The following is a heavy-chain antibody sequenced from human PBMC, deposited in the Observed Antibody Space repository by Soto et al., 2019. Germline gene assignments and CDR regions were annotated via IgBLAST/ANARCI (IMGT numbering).Heavy chain of an antibody. V-gene: IGHV1-69*13. D-gene: IGHD6-19*01. CDR2: IIPIFGTA. Sequence: SVKVSCKASGGTFSSYAISWVRQAPGQGLEWMGGIIPIFGTANYAQKFQGRVTITADESTSTAYMGLSSLRSEDTAVYYSARDPRSGEADDYYYYGMDVWGQGTTVTVSS. CDR1: GGTFSSYA. J-gene: IGHJ6*02. CDR3: ARDPRSGEADDYYYYGMDV.